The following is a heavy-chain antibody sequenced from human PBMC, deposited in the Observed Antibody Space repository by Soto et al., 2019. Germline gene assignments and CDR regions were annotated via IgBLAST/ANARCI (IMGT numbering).Heavy chain of an antibody. D-gene: IGHD3-16*02. Sequence: VGSLRLSCAASGFTFSSYAMSWVRQAPGKGLGWASAISGSGGSTYYADSEKGRFTISRDNSKNTLYLQMNSLRAEDTAVYYCAKETPDYFWGSYRSTQDYYFDDCGQRTLVTVSS. J-gene: IGHJ4*02. V-gene: IGHV3-23*01. CDR2: ISGSGGST. CDR3: AKETPDYFWGSYRSTQDYYFDD. CDR1: GFTFSSYA.